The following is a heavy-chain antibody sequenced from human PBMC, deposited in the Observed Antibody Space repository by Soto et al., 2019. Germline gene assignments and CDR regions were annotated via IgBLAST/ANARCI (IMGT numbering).Heavy chain of an antibody. J-gene: IGHJ3*02. CDR3: ARDRWLQLNAFDI. CDR1: GGSISIYY. D-gene: IGHD5-12*01. V-gene: IGHV4-4*07. CDR2: IYTSGST. Sequence: SETLSLACTVSGGSISIYYWSWIRQPAGKGLEWIGRIYTSGSTNYNPSLKTRVTMSVDTSKNQFALKLSSVTAANTALYYCARDRWLQLNAFDIWGQGTMVTVSS.